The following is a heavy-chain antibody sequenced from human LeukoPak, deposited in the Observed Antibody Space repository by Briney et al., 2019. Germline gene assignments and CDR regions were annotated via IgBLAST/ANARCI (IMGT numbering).Heavy chain of an antibody. J-gene: IGHJ4*02. CDR2: ISSNGGST. Sequence: GSLRLSCAASGFTFSSYAMHWVRQAPGKGLEYVSAISSNGGSTYYANSVKGRFTISRDNSKNTLYLQMGSLRAEDAAVYYCAKAPVTTCSGAYCYPFDYWGQGTLVTVSS. CDR1: GFTFSSYA. CDR3: AKAPVTTCSGAYCYPFDY. V-gene: IGHV3-64*01. D-gene: IGHD2-15*01.